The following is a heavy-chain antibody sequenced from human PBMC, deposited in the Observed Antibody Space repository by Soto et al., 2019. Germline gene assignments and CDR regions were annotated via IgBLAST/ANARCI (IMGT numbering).Heavy chain of an antibody. CDR2: MYYSGST. CDR3: ARVTLDYVGMDV. J-gene: IGHJ6*02. V-gene: IGHV4-30-4*01. Sequence: QVQLQESGPGLVKPSQTLSLTWTVSGGSISSGDYYWSWIRQPPGKGLEWIGYMYYSGSTYYNPSLKSRVIISVDTSKNQFSLKLSSVTAADTAVYYCARVTLDYVGMDVWGQGTTVTVSS. CDR1: GGSISSGDYY.